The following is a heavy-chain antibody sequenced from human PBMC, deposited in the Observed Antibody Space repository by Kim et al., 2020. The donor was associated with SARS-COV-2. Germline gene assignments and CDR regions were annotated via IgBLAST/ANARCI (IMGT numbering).Heavy chain of an antibody. Sequence: ADSVKGRFTISRDNSKNTLYLQMNSLRAEDTAVYYCAKAGRGYSSGWFDYWGQGTLVTVSS. J-gene: IGHJ4*02. V-gene: IGHV3-33*06. CDR3: AKAGRGYSSGWFDY. D-gene: IGHD6-19*01.